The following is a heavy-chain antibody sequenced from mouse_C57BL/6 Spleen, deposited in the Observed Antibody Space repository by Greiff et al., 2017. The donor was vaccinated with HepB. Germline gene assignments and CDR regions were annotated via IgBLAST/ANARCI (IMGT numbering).Heavy chain of an antibody. CDR1: GYTFTSYW. V-gene: IGHV1-64*01. D-gene: IGHD2-1*01. Sequence: VQLQQPGAELVKPGASVKLSCKASGYTFTSYWMHWVKQRPGLGLEWIGMIHPNSGSTNYNEKFKSKATLTVDKSSSTAYMQLSSLTSEDSAVYYCAGPLGNTYYFDYWGQGTTLTVSS. CDR3: AGPLGNTYYFDY. J-gene: IGHJ2*01. CDR2: IHPNSGST.